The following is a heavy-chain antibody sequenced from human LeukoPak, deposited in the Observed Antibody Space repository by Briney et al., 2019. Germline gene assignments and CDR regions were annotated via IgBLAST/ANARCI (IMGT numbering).Heavy chain of an antibody. D-gene: IGHD2/OR15-2a*01. CDR3: AKDNSPYYFDY. V-gene: IGHV3-30*02. J-gene: IGHJ4*02. CDR2: IRYDGSNK. Sequence: GGSLRLSCAASGFTFSSYGMHWARQAPGKGLEWVASIRYDGSNKYSADSVKGRFTISRDNSKNTLYLQMNSLRAEDTAVYYCAKDNSPYYFDYWGQGTLVTVSS. CDR1: GFTFSSYG.